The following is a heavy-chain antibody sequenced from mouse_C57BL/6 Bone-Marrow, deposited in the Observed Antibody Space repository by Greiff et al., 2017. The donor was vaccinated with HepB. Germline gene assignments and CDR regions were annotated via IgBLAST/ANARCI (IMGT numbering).Heavy chain of an antibody. D-gene: IGHD2-4*01. CDR3: ASDYDWYFDY. V-gene: IGHV1-26*01. CDR1: GYTFTDYY. CDR2: INPNNGGT. J-gene: IGHJ2*01. Sequence: EVQLQQSGPELVKPGASVKISCKASGYTFTDYYMNWVKQCHGKSLEWIGDINPNNGGTSYNQKFKGKATLTVDKSSSTAYMELRSLTSEDSAVYYCASDYDWYFDYWGQGTTLTVSS.